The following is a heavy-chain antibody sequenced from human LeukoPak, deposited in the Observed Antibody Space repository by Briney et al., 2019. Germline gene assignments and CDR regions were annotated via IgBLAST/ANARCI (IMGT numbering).Heavy chain of an antibody. J-gene: IGHJ4*02. CDR2: ISGSGGST. CDR1: GFTFSSYA. D-gene: IGHD3-22*01. CDR3: AKTQYYYDSSGYYHLIDY. V-gene: IGHV3-23*01. Sequence: GGSLRLSCTASGFTFSSYAMSWVRQAPGKGLEWVSAISGSGGSTYYADSVKGRFTISRDNSKNTLYLQMNSLRAEDTAVYYCAKTQYYYDSSGYYHLIDYWGQGTLVTVSS.